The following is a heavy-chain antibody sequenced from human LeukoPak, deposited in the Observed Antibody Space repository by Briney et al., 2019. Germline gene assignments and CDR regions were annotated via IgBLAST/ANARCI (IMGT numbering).Heavy chain of an antibody. D-gene: IGHD6-13*01. CDR1: GGSISSSSYY. CDR2: IYYSGST. Sequence: SETLSLTCTVSGGSISSSSYYWGWIRQLPGKGLEWIGSIYYSGSTYYNPSLKSRVTISVDTSKNQFSLKLSSVTAADTAVYYCASIVIAAAGPTTTDYWGQGTLVTVSS. J-gene: IGHJ4*02. CDR3: ASIVIAAAGPTTTDY. V-gene: IGHV4-39*07.